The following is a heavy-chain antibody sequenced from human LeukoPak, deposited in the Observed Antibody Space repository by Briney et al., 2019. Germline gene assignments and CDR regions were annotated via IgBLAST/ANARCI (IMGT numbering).Heavy chain of an antibody. J-gene: IGHJ2*01. CDR3: ARDLSIAASNHWYFDL. Sequence: SETLSLTCTVSGYSISSGYYWGWIRQPPGKGLEWIGSIYHSGSTYYNPSLKSRVTISVDTSKNQFSLKLSSVTAADTAVYYCARDLSIAASNHWYFDLWGRGTLVTVSS. CDR1: GYSISSGYY. D-gene: IGHD6-6*01. V-gene: IGHV4-38-2*02. CDR2: IYHSGST.